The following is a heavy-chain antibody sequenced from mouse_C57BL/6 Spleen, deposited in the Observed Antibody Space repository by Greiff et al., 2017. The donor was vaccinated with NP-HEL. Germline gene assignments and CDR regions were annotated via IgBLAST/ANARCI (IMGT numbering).Heavy chain of an antibody. CDR1: GYTFTSYW. V-gene: IGHV1-55*01. CDR3: ARISYYSPLDY. CDR2: MDPGSGST. J-gene: IGHJ2*01. D-gene: IGHD2-12*01. Sequence: QVQLQQPGAELVKPGASVKMSCKASGYTFTSYWITWVKQRPGQGLEWIGDMDPGSGSTNYNEKFKSKATLTVDTSSSTAYMQLSSLTSEDSAVYYCARISYYSPLDYWGQGTTLTVSS.